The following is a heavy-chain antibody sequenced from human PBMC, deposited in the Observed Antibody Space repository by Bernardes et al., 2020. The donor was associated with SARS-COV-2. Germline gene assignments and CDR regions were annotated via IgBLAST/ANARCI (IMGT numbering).Heavy chain of an antibody. V-gene: IGHV4-59*08. CDR2: VYNSERT. D-gene: IGHD3-9*01. CDR1: GGSISTYY. CDR3: ARHGTRHYDWILDGLDV. J-gene: IGHJ6*02. Sequence: SETLSLTCNVSGGSISTYYWSWIRQSPGKGLEWIGYVYNSERTNYNPSLKSRVIISADTSKNQFSLKLSSVTAADTAVYYCARHGTRHYDWILDGLDVWGQGTAVTVSS.